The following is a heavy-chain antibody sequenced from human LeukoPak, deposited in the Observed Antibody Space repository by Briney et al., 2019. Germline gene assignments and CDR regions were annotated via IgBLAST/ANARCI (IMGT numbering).Heavy chain of an antibody. J-gene: IGHJ4*02. CDR1: GGSISSYY. D-gene: IGHD4-11*01. V-gene: IGHV4-59*08. CDR2: IYYSGST. CDR3: ARHYSNYGYFDY. Sequence: SETLSLTCTVSGGSISSYYWGWIRQPPGKGLEWIGYIYYSGSTNYNPSLKSRVTISVDTSKNQFSLKLSSVTAADTAVYYCARHYSNYGYFDYWGQGTLVTVSS.